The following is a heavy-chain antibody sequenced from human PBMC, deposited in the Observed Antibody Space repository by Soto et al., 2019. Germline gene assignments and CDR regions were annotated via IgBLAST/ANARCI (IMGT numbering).Heavy chain of an antibody. D-gene: IGHD3-22*01. CDR3: ARYYYDSSGYYPL. J-gene: IGHJ4*02. V-gene: IGHV3-33*01. Sequence: QVQLVESGGGVVQPGRSLRLSCAESGFTFSSYGMHWVRQAPGKGLEWVAVIWSDGSNKYYADSVKGRFTISRDNSKNTLYLQMNSLRAEDTAVYYCARYYYDSSGYYPLWGQGTLVTVSS. CDR1: GFTFSSYG. CDR2: IWSDGSNK.